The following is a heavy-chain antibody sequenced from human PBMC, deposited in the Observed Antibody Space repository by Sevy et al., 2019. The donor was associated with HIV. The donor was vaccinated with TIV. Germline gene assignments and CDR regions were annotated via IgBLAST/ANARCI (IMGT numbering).Heavy chain of an antibody. J-gene: IGHJ5*02. CDR3: ARAYLPLNLFDP. Sequence: SETLSLTCTVSGGSISSYYWSWIRPPPGKGLEWIGYIYYSGSTNYNPSLKSRVTISVDTSKNQFSLKLSSVTAADTAVYYCARAYLPLNLFDPWGQGTLVTVSS. V-gene: IGHV4-59*01. CDR2: IYYSGST. CDR1: GGSISSYY.